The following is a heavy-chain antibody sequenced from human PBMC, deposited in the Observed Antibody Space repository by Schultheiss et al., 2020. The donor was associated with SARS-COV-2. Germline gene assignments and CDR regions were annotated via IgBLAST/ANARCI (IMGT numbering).Heavy chain of an antibody. J-gene: IGHJ6*02. CDR3: AGLQGVVAATWEYYGMDV. D-gene: IGHD2-15*01. Sequence: ASVKVSCKASGYTFTSYYMHWVRQAPGQGLEWMGIINPSGGSTSYAQKFQGRVTMTRDTSTSTVYMELSSLRSEDTAVYYCAGLQGVVAATWEYYGMDVWGQGTTVTVSS. CDR2: INPSGGST. CDR1: GYTFTSYY. V-gene: IGHV1-46*01.